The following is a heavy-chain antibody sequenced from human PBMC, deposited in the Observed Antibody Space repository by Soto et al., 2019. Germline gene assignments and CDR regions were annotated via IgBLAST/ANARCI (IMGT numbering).Heavy chain of an antibody. CDR2: VSTSGRST. Sequence: GGALRLSCSASGFIFSEATIYWVRQVPGKGLEAISAVSTSGRSTYYADSVKDRFTISRDNSKNTLFLQMGSLRPEDTAIYYCVKQAHGLDGVAFDYWGQGTQVTVSS. V-gene: IGHV3-64D*06. CDR3: VKQAHGLDGVAFDY. D-gene: IGHD2-15*01. J-gene: IGHJ4*02. CDR1: GFIFSEAT.